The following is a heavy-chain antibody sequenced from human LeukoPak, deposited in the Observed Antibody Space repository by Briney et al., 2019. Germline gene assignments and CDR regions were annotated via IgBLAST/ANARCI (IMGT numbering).Heavy chain of an antibody. CDR3: ARGLSTMVRGVNKNDY. V-gene: IGHV3-21*01. CDR1: GFTFSSYS. Sequence: GGSLRLSCAASGFTFSSYSMNWVRQAPGKGLEWVSSISSSSSYIYYADSVKGRFTISRDNAKNSLYLQMNSLRAEDTAVYYCARGLSTMVRGVNKNDYWGEGTLVPVSS. D-gene: IGHD3-10*01. CDR2: ISSSSSYI. J-gene: IGHJ4*02.